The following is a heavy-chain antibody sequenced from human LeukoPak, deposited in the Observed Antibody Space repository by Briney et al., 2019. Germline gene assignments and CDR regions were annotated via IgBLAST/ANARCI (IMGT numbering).Heavy chain of an antibody. D-gene: IGHD3-10*01. CDR2: IIPIFGTA. CDR3: AALGVRGVINYYYGMDV. J-gene: IGHJ6*02. V-gene: IGHV1-69*13. CDR1: GGTFGSYA. Sequence: SVKVSCKASGGTFGSYAISWVRQAPGQGLEWMGGIIPIFGTANYAQKFQGRVTITADESTSAAYMELSSLRSEDTAVYYCAALGVRGVINYYYGMDVWGQGTTVTVSS.